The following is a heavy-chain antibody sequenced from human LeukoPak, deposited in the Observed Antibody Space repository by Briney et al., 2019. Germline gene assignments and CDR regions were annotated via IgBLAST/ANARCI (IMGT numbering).Heavy chain of an antibody. CDR3: ARVSWFGELLFPFVY. V-gene: IGHV1-2*02. Sequence: ASVKVSCKASGYTFTGYYMHWVRQAPGQGLEWMGWINPNSGGTNYAQKFQGRVTMTRDTSISTAYMELSRLRSDDTAVYYCARVSWFGELLFPFVYWGQGTLVTVSS. J-gene: IGHJ4*02. CDR2: INPNSGGT. D-gene: IGHD3-10*01. CDR1: GYTFTGYY.